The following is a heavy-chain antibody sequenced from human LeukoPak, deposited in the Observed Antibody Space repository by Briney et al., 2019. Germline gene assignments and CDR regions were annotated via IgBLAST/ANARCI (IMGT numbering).Heavy chain of an antibody. J-gene: IGHJ4*02. D-gene: IGHD4-23*01. V-gene: IGHV3-30*04. Sequence: PGGSLRLSCAASGFTFSSYAMHWVRQAPGKGLDWVAVISYDGSNKYYADSVKGRFTISRDNSKNTLYLQMNSLRAEDTAVYYCARDNSKSQWSFDYWGQGTLVTVSS. CDR2: ISYDGSNK. CDR3: ARDNSKSQWSFDY. CDR1: GFTFSSYA.